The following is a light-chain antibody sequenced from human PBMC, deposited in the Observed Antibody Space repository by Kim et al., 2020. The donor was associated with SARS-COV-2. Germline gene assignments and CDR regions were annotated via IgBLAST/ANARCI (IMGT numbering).Light chain of an antibody. V-gene: IGKV2-30*02. Sequence: DVVMTQSPLSLPVTLGQPASISCRSSQSLVHSDGNTYLNWFQQRPGQSPRRLIYKVSNRDSGVPDRFSGSGSGTDFTLKISRVEADDVGVYYCMQGTPWYTFGQGTKLEIK. CDR1: QSLVHSDGNTY. J-gene: IGKJ2*01. CDR2: KVS. CDR3: MQGTPWYT.